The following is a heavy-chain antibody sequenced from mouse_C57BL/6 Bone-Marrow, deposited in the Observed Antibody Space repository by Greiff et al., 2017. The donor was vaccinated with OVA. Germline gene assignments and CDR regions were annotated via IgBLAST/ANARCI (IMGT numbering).Heavy chain of an antibody. CDR2: IYPGSGNT. Sequence: VQGVESGAELVRPGASVKLSCKASGYTFTDYYINWVKQRPGQGLEWIARIYPGSGNTYYNEKFKGKATLTAEKSSSTAYMQLSSLTSEDSAVYFCARYVYYFDYWGQGTTLTVSS. V-gene: IGHV1-76*01. CDR1: GYTFTDYY. CDR3: ARYVYYFDY. J-gene: IGHJ2*01.